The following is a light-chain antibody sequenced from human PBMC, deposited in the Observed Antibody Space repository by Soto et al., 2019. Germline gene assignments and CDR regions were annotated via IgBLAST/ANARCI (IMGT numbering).Light chain of an antibody. CDR2: EVS. J-gene: IGLJ3*02. V-gene: IGLV2-14*01. CDR1: SDDVGGYDY. CDR3: SSYTSRITLL. Sequence: QSALTQPTSVPGSPGQSITISCTGTSDDVGGYDYVSWYQQSPGRVPKLIISEVSNRPSGVSYRFSGSKSGNTASLIISGLQAEDEADYYCSSYTSRITLLFGGGTKLTVL.